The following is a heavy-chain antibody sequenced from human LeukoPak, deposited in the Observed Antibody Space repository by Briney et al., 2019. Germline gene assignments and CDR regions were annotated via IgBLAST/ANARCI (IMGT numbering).Heavy chain of an antibody. Sequence: ASVKVSCKASGYTFTGYYMHWVRQAPGQRLEWMGWINPNSGGTNYAQKFQGRVTMTRDTSISTAYLELSRLRSDDTAVYYCARDRITGTTDWFDAWGKGTLVTVSS. CDR1: GYTFTGYY. J-gene: IGHJ5*02. CDR3: ARDRITGTTDWFDA. V-gene: IGHV1-2*02. CDR2: INPNSGGT. D-gene: IGHD1-7*01.